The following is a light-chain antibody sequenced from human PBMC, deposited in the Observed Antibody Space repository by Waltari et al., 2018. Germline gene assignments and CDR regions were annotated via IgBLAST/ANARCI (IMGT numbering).Light chain of an antibody. CDR3: QVWDSNSDHVV. J-gene: IGLJ2*01. CDR1: NIASKS. CDR2: ADS. V-gene: IGLV3-21*02. Sequence: SYVLTQPPSVSVAPAQTARITCDGNNIASKSVLSFQQKPGQAPVLVVYADSVRPSGVPERFSGYNSGNTATLTISRVEVGDEADYHCQVWDSNSDHVVFGGGTRLTVL.